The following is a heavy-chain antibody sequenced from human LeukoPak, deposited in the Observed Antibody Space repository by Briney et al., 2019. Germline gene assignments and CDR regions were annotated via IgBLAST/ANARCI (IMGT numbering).Heavy chain of an antibody. CDR2: INTGNGNT. CDR3: ARCGYSDAWSCDH. CDR1: GYTFTSYT. D-gene: IGHD5-18*01. Sequence: GASVKVSCKASGYTFTSYTIHWVRQAPGQRLEWMGWINTGNGNTEYSQKFQGRVTVTTDTSASTAYMELSSLRSEYTAVYYCARCGYSDAWSCDHWGQGTLVTVSS. V-gene: IGHV1-3*04. J-gene: IGHJ5*02.